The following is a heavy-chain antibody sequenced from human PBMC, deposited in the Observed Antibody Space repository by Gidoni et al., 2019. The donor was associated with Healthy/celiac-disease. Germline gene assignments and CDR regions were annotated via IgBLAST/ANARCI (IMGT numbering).Heavy chain of an antibody. CDR3: VKGGGNSDY. CDR1: GFTFTSYA. J-gene: IGHJ4*02. V-gene: IGHV3-64D*06. Sequence: EVQQVESGGGLVQPGGPLRLSCSASGFTFTSYAMHWLRQAPGKGLEYVSAISSNGGSPYYADSVKGRFTISRDNSKNTLYLQMSSLRAEDTAVYYCVKGGGNSDYWGQGTLVTVSS. D-gene: IGHD2-21*02. CDR2: ISSNGGSP.